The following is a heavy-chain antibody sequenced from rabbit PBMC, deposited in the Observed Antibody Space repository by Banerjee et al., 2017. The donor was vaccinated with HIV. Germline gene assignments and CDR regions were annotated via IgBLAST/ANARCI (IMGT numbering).Heavy chain of an antibody. J-gene: IGHJ4*01. D-gene: IGHD4-1*01. CDR2: IYGGSSGST. CDR1: GFSFSTDYW. Sequence: QEQLVESGGDLVRPEGSLTLTCTASGFSFSTDYWICWVRQAPGKGLEWIACIYGGSSGSTYYASWAKGRFTISKTSSTTVTLQMTSLTAADTATYFCARDLAGVIGWNFNLWGPGTLVTV. CDR3: ARDLAGVIGWNFNL. V-gene: IGHV1S45*01.